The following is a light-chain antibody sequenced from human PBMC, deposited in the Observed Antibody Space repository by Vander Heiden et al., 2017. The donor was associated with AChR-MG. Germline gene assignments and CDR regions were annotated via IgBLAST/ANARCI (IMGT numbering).Light chain of an antibody. CDR2: GAS. CDR3: QQYYSSLT. J-gene: IGKJ2*01. Sequence: IVLTQSPGTLSLVSGELATLSCRASQSVGSKYLAWYQQRPGQAPRLLIFGASSRATGIPLRFSGTGSGTDFTLTISRLEPDDFASYYCQQYYSSLTFGQGTKVEI. V-gene: IGKV3-20*01. CDR1: QSVGSKY.